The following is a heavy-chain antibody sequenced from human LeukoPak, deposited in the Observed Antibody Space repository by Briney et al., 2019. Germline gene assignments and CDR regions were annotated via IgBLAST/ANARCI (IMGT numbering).Heavy chain of an antibody. Sequence: ASVKVSCKASGYTFTSYGISWVRQAPGQGLEWMGWISAYNGNTNYAQKLQGRVTMTTDTSTSTAYMELRSLRSDDTAVYYCARVPPYYYGSGSYYPLDYWGQGTLVTVSS. J-gene: IGHJ4*02. CDR2: ISAYNGNT. CDR1: GYTFTSYG. D-gene: IGHD3-10*01. CDR3: ARVPPYYYGSGSYYPLDY. V-gene: IGHV1-18*01.